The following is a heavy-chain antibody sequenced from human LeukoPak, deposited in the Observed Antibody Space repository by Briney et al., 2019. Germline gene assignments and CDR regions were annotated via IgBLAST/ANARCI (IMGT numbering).Heavy chain of an antibody. CDR2: ISSSGSTI. J-gene: IGHJ4*02. D-gene: IGHD3-10*01. Sequence: GGSLRLSCAASGFTFSDYYMSWIRQAPGKGLEWVSYISSSGSTIYYADSVKGRFTISRDNAKNSLYLQMNSLRAEDTAVYYCARDLRVGFKITMVRGVMDYWGQGTLVTVSS. CDR1: GFTFSDYY. CDR3: ARDLRVGFKITMVRGVMDY. V-gene: IGHV3-11*01.